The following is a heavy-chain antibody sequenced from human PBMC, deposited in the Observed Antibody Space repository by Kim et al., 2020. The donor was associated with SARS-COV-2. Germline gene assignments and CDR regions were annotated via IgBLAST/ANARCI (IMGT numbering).Heavy chain of an antibody. Sequence: GGSLRLSCAASGFAFSDHYMDWVRQAPGKGLEWVGRIRNKAQSYSTAYAASVNGRLTISRDDSTNSVYLQMNSLQTQDAAAYYCVKLSRYSFFYHWGQGT. CDR2: IRNKAQSYST. V-gene: IGHV3-72*01. CDR3: VKLSRYSFFYH. J-gene: IGHJ4*02. CDR1: GFAFSDHY. D-gene: IGHD3-16*02.